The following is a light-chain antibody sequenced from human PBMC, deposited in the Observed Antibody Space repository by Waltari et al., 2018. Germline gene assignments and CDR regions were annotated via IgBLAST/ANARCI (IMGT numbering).Light chain of an antibody. Sequence: DIQMTQSPSSLSASVGDRVTITCQASQNIYNYLNWYQQKPGKAPKLLIYDASNLETGVPSRFSGRGSGTDFTFTISSLQTEDIATYYCQQYDNPPITFGQGTRLEIK. V-gene: IGKV1-33*01. J-gene: IGKJ5*01. CDR2: DAS. CDR1: QNIYNY. CDR3: QQYDNPPIT.